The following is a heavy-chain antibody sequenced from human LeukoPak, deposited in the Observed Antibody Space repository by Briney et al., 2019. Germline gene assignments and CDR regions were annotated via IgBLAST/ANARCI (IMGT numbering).Heavy chain of an antibody. D-gene: IGHD3-9*01. V-gene: IGHV1-69*13. CDR1: GGTFSSYA. J-gene: IGHJ5*02. CDR2: IIPIFGTA. Sequence: ASVKVSCKASGGTFSSYAISWVRQAPGQGLEWMGGIIPIFGTANYAQKFQGRVTITADECTSTAYMEMSSLRSDDTAVYYCARHLKYNILTGFRSSFGFDPWGQGTLVIVSS. CDR3: ARHLKYNILTGFRSSFGFDP.